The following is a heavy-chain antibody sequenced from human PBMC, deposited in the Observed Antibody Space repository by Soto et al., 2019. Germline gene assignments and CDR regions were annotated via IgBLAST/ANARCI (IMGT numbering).Heavy chain of an antibody. Sequence: EVQLVQSGGGLVQPGGSLRLSCAASGFTFSNYSMNWFRQSPAMGLEWVSYITGSRSTIYYAASVRGRFTISRDNARSSLYLQMNSLRDEDTAVYYCARAGHVPGALVDYWRQGNLVIVSS. J-gene: IGHJ4*02. CDR2: ITGSRSTI. V-gene: IGHV3-48*02. D-gene: IGHD2-2*01. CDR3: ARAGHVPGALVDY. CDR1: GFTFSNYS.